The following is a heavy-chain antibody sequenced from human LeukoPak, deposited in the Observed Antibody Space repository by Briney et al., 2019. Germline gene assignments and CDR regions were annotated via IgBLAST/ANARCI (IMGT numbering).Heavy chain of an antibody. CDR2: ISGTIGDT. CDR3: VRLFRGVRGYFDY. J-gene: IGHJ4*02. V-gene: IGHV3-23*01. Sequence: GGSLRLSCVGSGFTFSHYAMAWVRQAPGKRLDWVSTISGTIGDTYYADSVKVRFTISRDNSKDTLSLQMSSVRAEDTAEYFCVRLFRGVRGYFDYWGQGTLVAVSS. D-gene: IGHD3-10*01. CDR1: GFTFSHYA.